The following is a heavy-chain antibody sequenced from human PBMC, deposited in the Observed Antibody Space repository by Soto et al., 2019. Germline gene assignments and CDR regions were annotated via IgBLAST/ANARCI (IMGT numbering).Heavy chain of an antibody. V-gene: IGHV3-23*01. D-gene: IGHD5-18*01. CDR1: GFTFSSYA. CDR2: ISGSGGST. J-gene: IGHJ4*02. Sequence: GGSLRLSCAASGFTFSSYAMSWVRQAPGKGLEWVSAISGSGGSTYYADSVKGRFTISRDNSKNTLYLQMNSLRAEDTAVYYCARARRGYSYGYAWYFDYWGQGTLVTVSS. CDR3: ARARRGYSYGYAWYFDY.